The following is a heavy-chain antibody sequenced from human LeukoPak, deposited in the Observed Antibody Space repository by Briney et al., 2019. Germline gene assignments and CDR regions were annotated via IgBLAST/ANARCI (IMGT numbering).Heavy chain of an antibody. CDR2: IIPIFGTA. Sequence: SVKVSCKASGGTFSSYAISWVRQAPGQGLEWMGGIIPIFGTANYAQKFQGRVTITTDESTSTAYMELSSLRSEDTAVYYCARKARGCNWNYSSAFDIWGQGTMVTVSS. D-gene: IGHD1-7*01. J-gene: IGHJ3*02. V-gene: IGHV1-69*05. CDR3: ARKARGCNWNYSSAFDI. CDR1: GGTFSSYA.